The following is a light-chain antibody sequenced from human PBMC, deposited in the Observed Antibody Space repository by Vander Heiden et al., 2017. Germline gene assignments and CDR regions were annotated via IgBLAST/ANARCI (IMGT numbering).Light chain of an antibody. Sequence: QSALTQPASVSGSPGQSLTISRTGTSSDVGSYNLVSWYQQRPGKAPKLMVYEVRKRPSGVSNRFSGSKSGNTASLTISGLQAEDEADYYCCSYAGSSTSVFGGGTKLTVL. CDR2: EVR. CDR1: SSDVGSYNL. V-gene: IGLV2-23*02. J-gene: IGLJ2*01. CDR3: CSYAGSSTSV.